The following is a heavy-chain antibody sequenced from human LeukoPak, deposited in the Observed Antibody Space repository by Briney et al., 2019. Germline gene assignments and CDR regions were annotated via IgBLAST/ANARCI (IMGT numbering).Heavy chain of an antibody. CDR2: INGDGSYT. V-gene: IGHV3-74*01. Sequence: GGSLRLSCAASEFTFSNYWMNWVRQAPGKGLVWVSLINGDGSYTNYADSVKGRFTISRDDAKNMLYLQMNSLRAEDTAVYYCVRRVNSGTYYYFDYWGQGTLVTVSS. J-gene: IGHJ4*02. CDR3: VRRVNSGTYYYFDY. D-gene: IGHD1-26*01. CDR1: EFTFSNYW.